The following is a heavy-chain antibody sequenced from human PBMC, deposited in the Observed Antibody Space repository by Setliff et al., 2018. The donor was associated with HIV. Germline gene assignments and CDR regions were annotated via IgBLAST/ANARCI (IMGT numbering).Heavy chain of an antibody. CDR1: GGSFSGYY. CDR3: AKQYCGGDCYSDSYYYMDV. CDR2: IYSSGST. D-gene: IGHD2-21*01. J-gene: IGHJ6*03. Sequence: PSETLSLTCAVYGGSFSGYYWSWIRQPAGKGLEWIGHIYSSGSTNYNPSLKSRVTISVDTSKNQFSLKLSSVTAADTAVYYCAKQYCGGDCYSDSYYYMDVWGKGTTVTVSS. V-gene: IGHV4-59*08.